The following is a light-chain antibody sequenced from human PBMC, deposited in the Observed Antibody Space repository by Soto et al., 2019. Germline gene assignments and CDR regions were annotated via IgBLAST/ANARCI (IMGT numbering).Light chain of an antibody. J-gene: IGKJ1*01. Sequence: DIQMTQSPSSLSASVGDRVTITCRASQAIRNDLAWYLQKPGRAPKRLIYGSSSLQRGVPSRFSGSGTGTELTLKISSLQPEDFGTYYGLQHNLFPRTCVQGTKVDIK. CDR3: LQHNLFPRT. CDR2: GSS. V-gene: IGKV1-17*01. CDR1: QAIRND.